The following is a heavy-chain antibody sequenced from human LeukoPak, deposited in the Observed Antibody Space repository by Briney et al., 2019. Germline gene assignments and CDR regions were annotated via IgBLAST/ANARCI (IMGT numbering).Heavy chain of an antibody. D-gene: IGHD6-13*01. CDR3: ARFEPLAAAGEI. J-gene: IGHJ4*02. V-gene: IGHV4-39*07. CDR2: LDYSGTT. CDR1: GGSITRSKYY. Sequence: SEALSLTCTVSGGSITRSKYYWGWIRQPPGKGLEWIGSLDYSGTTYYNPSLKSRVTISVDTSKNQFSLKLSSVTAADTAVYYCARFEPLAAAGEIWGQGTLVTVSS.